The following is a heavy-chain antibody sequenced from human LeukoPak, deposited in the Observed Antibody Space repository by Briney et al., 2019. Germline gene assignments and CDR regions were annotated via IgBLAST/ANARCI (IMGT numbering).Heavy chain of an antibody. D-gene: IGHD2-2*01. Sequence: GASVKVSCKASGGTFSSCAISWVRQAPGQGLEWMGGIIPIFGTANYAQKFQGRVTITADKSTSTAYMELSSLRSEDTAVYYCARVVQNGCSSPSPCYGMDVWGQGTTVSVSS. CDR3: ARVVQNGCSSPSPCYGMDV. V-gene: IGHV1-69*06. CDR2: IIPIFGTA. J-gene: IGHJ6*02. CDR1: GGTFSSCA.